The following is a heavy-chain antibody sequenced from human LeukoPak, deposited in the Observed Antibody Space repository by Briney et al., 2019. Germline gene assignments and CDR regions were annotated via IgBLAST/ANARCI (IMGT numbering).Heavy chain of an antibody. D-gene: IGHD3-22*01. J-gene: IGHJ4*02. V-gene: IGHV3-53*01. CDR2: IYSGGST. CDR3: SKTQYYYDSSGYYYTSPIY. Sequence: GGSLRLSSAASGFTVSSNYMSWVRQAPGKGLEWVSVIYSGGSTYYADSVKGRFTISRDNSKNTLYLQMNSLRAEDTAVYYCSKTQYYYDSSGYYYTSPIYWGQGTLVTVSS. CDR1: GFTVSSNY.